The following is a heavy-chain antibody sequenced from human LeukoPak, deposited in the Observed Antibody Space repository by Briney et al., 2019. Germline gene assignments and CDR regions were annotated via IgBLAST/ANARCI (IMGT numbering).Heavy chain of an antibody. Sequence: SETLSLTCTVSGGSISSGGYYWSWIRQHPGKGLEWIGYIYYSGSTYYNPSLKSRVTISVDTSKNQFSLKLSSVTAADTAVYYCAREVDGSGSYYPNWFDPWGQGTLVTVSS. J-gene: IGHJ5*02. V-gene: IGHV4-31*03. CDR1: GGSISSGGYY. CDR3: AREVDGSGSYYPNWFDP. D-gene: IGHD3-10*01. CDR2: IYYSGST.